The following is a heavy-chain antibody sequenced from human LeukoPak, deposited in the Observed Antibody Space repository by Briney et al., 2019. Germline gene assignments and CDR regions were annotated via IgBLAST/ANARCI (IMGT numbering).Heavy chain of an antibody. J-gene: IGHJ4*02. CDR1: GGSISRSNW. V-gene: IGHV4-4*02. CDR2: IYHSGST. D-gene: IGHD6-13*01. CDR3: ARDRAAAAGPFDY. Sequence: SETLSLTCAVSGGSISRSNWWSWVRQPPGKGLEWIGEIYHSGSTKYNPSLKSRVTISMDKSKNQFSLKLSSVTAADTAVYYCARDRAAAAGPFDYWGQGTPVTVSS.